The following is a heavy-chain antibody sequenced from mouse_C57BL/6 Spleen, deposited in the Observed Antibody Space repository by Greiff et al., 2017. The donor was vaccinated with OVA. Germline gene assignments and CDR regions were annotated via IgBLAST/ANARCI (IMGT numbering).Heavy chain of an antibody. CDR3: ARMVYYDYDGAYFDY. CDR2: INPNNGGT. V-gene: IGHV1-26*01. D-gene: IGHD2-4*01. CDR1: GYTFTDYY. Sequence: VQLQQSGPELVKPGASVKISCKASGYTFTDYYMNWVKQSHGKSLEWIGDINPNNGGTSYNQKFKGKATLTVDKSSSTAYMELRSLTSEDSAVYYCARMVYYDYDGAYFDYWGQGTTLTVSS. J-gene: IGHJ2*01.